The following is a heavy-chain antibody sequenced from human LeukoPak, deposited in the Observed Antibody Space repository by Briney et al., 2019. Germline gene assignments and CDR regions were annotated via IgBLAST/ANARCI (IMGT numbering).Heavy chain of an antibody. D-gene: IGHD6-13*01. J-gene: IGHJ4*02. CDR2: IYYSGST. CDR3: ARYDGYSSSWSPRYFDY. V-gene: IGHV4-30-4*01. Sequence: PSETLSLTCTVSGSSISSGDYYWSWIRQPPGKGLECIGYIYYSGSTYYNPSLKSRVTISVDTSKNQFSLKLSSVTAADTAVYYCARYDGYSSSWSPRYFDYWGQGTLVTVSS. CDR1: GSSISSGDYY.